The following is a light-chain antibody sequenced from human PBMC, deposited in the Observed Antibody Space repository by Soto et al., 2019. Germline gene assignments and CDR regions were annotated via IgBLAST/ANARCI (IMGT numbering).Light chain of an antibody. V-gene: IGKV3-15*01. CDR3: QQYNNWPPTWT. Sequence: EIVMTQSPATLSGSPGERATLSCRASQSVSSNLAWYQQNPGQAPRLLIYGASTRATGIPARFSGSGSGTEFTLTISSLQSEDVAVYYCQQYNNWPPTWTFGQGTKVEIK. CDR2: GAS. J-gene: IGKJ1*01. CDR1: QSVSSN.